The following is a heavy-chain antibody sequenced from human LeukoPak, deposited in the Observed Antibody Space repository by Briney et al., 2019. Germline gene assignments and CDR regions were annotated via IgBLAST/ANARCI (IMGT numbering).Heavy chain of an antibody. D-gene: IGHD3-16*01. Sequence: ASVKVSCKASSYTFTSYGISWVRQAPGQGLEWMGWISAYNGNTNYAQKLQGRVTMTTDTSTSTAYMELRSLRSDDTAVYYCAKVLSVWGSYRPYYFDYWGQGTLVTVSS. J-gene: IGHJ4*02. CDR2: ISAYNGNT. V-gene: IGHV1-18*01. CDR1: SYTFTSYG. CDR3: AKVLSVWGSYRPYYFDY.